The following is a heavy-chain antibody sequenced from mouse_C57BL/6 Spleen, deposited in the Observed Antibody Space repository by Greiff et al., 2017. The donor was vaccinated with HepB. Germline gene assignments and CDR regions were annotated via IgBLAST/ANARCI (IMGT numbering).Heavy chain of an antibody. V-gene: IGHV1-66*01. D-gene: IGHD4-1*01. CDR3: ARRDLGAMDY. CDR2: IYPGSGNT. J-gene: IGHJ4*01. CDR1: GYSFTSYY. Sequence: VKLQESGPELVKPGASVKISCKASGYSFTSYYIHWVKQRPGQGLEWIGWIYPGSGNTKYNEKFKGKATLTADTSSSTAYTQLSSLTSEDSAVYYCARRDLGAMDYWGQGTSVTVSS.